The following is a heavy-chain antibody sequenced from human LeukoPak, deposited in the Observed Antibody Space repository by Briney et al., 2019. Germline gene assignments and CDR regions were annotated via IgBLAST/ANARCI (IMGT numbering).Heavy chain of an antibody. J-gene: IGHJ5*02. CDR2: ISSSSSYI. Sequence: GGSLRLSCTASGFTFSSYSMNWVRQAPGKGLEWVSCISSSSSYIYYADSVKGRFTISRDNAKSSLYLQMNSLRAEDTAVYYCARGPSHGVYNWFDPWGQGTLVTVSS. D-gene: IGHD4-17*01. CDR3: ARGPSHGVYNWFDP. V-gene: IGHV3-21*01. CDR1: GFTFSSYS.